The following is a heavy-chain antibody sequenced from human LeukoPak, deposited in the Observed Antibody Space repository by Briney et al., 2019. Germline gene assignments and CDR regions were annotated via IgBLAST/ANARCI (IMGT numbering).Heavy chain of an antibody. CDR1: GFTFSDSY. V-gene: IGHV3-11*04. Sequence: GGSLRLSCAASGFTFSDSYMSWIRQSPGKGLEWVSHISGSGQIIYYADSVKGRFTISRDNAKNSLYLQMNSLRAEDTAVYYCAELGITVIGGVWGKGTTVTISS. J-gene: IGHJ6*04. CDR3: AELGITVIGGV. D-gene: IGHD3-10*02. CDR2: ISGSGQII.